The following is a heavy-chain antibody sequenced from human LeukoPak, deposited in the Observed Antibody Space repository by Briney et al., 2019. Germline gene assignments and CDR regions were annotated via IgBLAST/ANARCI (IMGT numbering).Heavy chain of an antibody. Sequence: PGGSLRLSCSASGFAFSSNVMHWVRQAPGKGLEYVSAISSSGGSTFYSDSVKGRFTISRDNSKNTLYLQMSSLRTEDTAVCYCLKPYDYWGQGTLVTVSS. CDR3: LKPYDY. J-gene: IGHJ4*02. V-gene: IGHV3-64D*06. CDR2: ISSSGGST. CDR1: GFAFSSNV.